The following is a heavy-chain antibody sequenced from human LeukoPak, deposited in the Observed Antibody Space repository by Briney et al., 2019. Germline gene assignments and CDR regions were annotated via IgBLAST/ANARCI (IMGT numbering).Heavy chain of an antibody. V-gene: IGHV4-34*01. CDR2: INHSGST. CDR1: GGSFSGYY. J-gene: IGHJ5*02. CDR3: ARRWGYGDQEGWFDP. Sequence: PSETLSLTCAVYGGSFSGYYWSWIRQPPGKGLEWIGEINHSGSTNYNPSLKSRVTISVDTSKNQFSLKLSSVTAAGTAVYYCARRWGYGDQEGWFDPWGQGTLVTVSS. D-gene: IGHD4-17*01.